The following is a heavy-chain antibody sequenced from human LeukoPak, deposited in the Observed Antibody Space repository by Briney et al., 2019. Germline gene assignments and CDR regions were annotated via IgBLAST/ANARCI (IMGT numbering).Heavy chain of an antibody. D-gene: IGHD3-22*01. CDR2: ISGSGGST. J-gene: IGHJ4*02. CDR1: GFTFSSYA. V-gene: IGHV3-23*01. CDR3: ARDRYYDSGIDY. Sequence: GGSLRLSCAASGFTFSSYAMSWVRQAPGKGLEWVSAISGSGGSTYYADSVKGRFTISRDNSKNTLYLQMNGLRAEDTAVYYCARDRYYDSGIDYWGQGTLVTVSS.